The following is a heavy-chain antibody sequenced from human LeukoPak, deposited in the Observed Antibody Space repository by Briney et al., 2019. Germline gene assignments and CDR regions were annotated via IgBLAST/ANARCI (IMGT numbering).Heavy chain of an antibody. CDR2: ISGSGSST. CDR1: GFTFSTYA. CDR3: AKGSLRLGELSSWTLDY. D-gene: IGHD3-16*02. J-gene: IGHJ4*02. Sequence: GGSLRLSCAASGFTFSTYAMSWVRLAPGKGLEWVSSISGSGSSTSYADSVKGLFTISRDNSKNTLDLQMNSLRAEDTAIYYCAKGSLRLGELSSWTLDYWGQGTLVTVSS. V-gene: IGHV3-23*01.